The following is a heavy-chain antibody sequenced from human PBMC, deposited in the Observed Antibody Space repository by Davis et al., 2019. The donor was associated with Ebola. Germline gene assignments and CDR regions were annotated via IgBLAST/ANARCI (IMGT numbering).Heavy chain of an antibody. Sequence: ASVKVSCKTSGGTFSSFAISWLRQAPGQGLEWMGWMNPNNGNTGYAQKFQGRVTMTSNTATTTAYMELSSLTSEDTAVYYCARDHGVTGTGAFDPWGQGTLVTVST. CDR3: ARDHGVTGTGAFDP. D-gene: IGHD1-7*01. J-gene: IGHJ5*02. V-gene: IGHV1-8*01. CDR2: MNPNNGNT. CDR1: GGTFSSFA.